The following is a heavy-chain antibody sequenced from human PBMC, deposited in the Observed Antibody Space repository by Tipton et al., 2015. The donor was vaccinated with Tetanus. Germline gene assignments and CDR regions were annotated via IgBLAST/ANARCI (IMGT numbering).Heavy chain of an antibody. CDR1: RGPISSYY. CDR3: ARGLPREPFYLDY. Sequence: GLVKPSETLFLTCTVSRGPISSYYWSWIRQPAGKGLEFIGHISNGNPDYTPSLKNRVTLSVDLSKNELSLRLTSVTAADTAVYYCARGLPREPFYLDYWGQGKQVTVSS. J-gene: IGHJ4*02. V-gene: IGHV4-4*07. D-gene: IGHD1-26*01. CDR2: ISNGNP.